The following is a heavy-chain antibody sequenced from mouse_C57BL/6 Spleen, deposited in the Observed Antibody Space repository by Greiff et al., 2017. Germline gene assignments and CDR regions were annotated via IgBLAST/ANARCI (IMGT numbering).Heavy chain of an antibody. D-gene: IGHD1-1*01. J-gene: IGHJ4*01. CDR1: GFTFSSYA. V-gene: IGHV5-4*03. CDR3: ARGRGTTVVATGDYAMDY. Sequence: EVMLVESGGGLVKPGGSLKLSCAASGFTFSSYAMSWVRQTPEKRLEWVATISDGGSYTYYPDNVKGRFTISRDNAKNNLYLQMSHLKSEDTAMYYCARGRGTTVVATGDYAMDYGGQGTSVTVSS. CDR2: ISDGGSYT.